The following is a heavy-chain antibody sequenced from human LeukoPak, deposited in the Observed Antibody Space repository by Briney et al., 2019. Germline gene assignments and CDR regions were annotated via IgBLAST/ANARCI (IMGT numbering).Heavy chain of an antibody. V-gene: IGHV3-74*01. D-gene: IGHD1/OR15-1a*01. CDR2: IKTDGSVI. Sequence: GGSLRLSCVASGFTLIDYWMHWVSQAPGKGLEWVSHIKTDGSVIDYADPVKGRFTISIDNARNTVFLQMHSLRAEDTAVYYCERDNNRGFNYWGQGILVTVSS. CDR3: ERDNNRGFNY. CDR1: GFTLIDYW. J-gene: IGHJ4*02.